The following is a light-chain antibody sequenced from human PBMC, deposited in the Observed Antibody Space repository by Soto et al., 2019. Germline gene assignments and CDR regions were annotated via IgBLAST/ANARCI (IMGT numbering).Light chain of an antibody. J-gene: IGLJ2*01. Sequence: SYELTQPPSVSVAPGMKARITCGGNDIESNSVHWYQQKPGQSPVLVFYYNSDRPSGIPERFSGSNSGNTATLTISRVEAGDEADYYCQVWDSSSDLVFGGGTKLTVL. CDR2: YNS. CDR3: QVWDSSSDLV. V-gene: IGLV3-21*04. CDR1: DIESNS.